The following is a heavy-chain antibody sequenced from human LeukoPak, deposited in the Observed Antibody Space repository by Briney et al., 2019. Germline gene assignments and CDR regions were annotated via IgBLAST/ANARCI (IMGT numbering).Heavy chain of an antibody. V-gene: IGHV3-23*01. CDR3: ARDPQIRIVVVPAKNEFDY. Sequence: QTGGSLRLSCAVSGFTFNSYGMSWVRQAPGKGLEWVSAITGSGGHTSYADSVKGRFTISRDNAKNSLYLQMNSLRAEDTALYYCARDPQIRIVVVPAKNEFDYWGQGTLVTVSS. J-gene: IGHJ4*02. CDR1: GFTFNSYG. CDR2: ITGSGGHT. D-gene: IGHD2-2*01.